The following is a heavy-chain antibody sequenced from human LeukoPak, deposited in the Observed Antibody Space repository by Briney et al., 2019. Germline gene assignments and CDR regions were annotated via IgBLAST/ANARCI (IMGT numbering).Heavy chain of an antibody. J-gene: IGHJ4*02. CDR2: LDPEDGEM. CDR1: GYTFTSYY. Sequence: ASVKVSCKASGYTFTSYYMHWVRQAPGQGLEWMGGLDPEDGEMIYSQKFQGRVTMTEDTSTDIAYMEMSSLRSEDTAVYYCATGRTKWDLLNYWGQGTLVTVSS. D-gene: IGHD1-26*01. CDR3: ATGRTKWDLLNY. V-gene: IGHV1-24*01.